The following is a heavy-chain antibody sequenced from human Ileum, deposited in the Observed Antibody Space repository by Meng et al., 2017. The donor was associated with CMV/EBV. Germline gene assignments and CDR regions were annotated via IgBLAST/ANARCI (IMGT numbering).Heavy chain of an antibody. CDR2: LRTSGTI. D-gene: IGHD3-10*01. CDR1: GGSISDYH. Sequence: QRQLQESGQGLVKPSETLSLTCSVSGGSISDYHWTWIRKSAGKGLQWLGRLRTSGTIDHNPSFKSRVTLSIDTSKNQFSLKLTSVTAADTAVYYCGRAGARGVPVDIWGQGTLVTVAS. J-gene: IGHJ4*02. V-gene: IGHV4-4*07. CDR3: GRAGARGVPVDI.